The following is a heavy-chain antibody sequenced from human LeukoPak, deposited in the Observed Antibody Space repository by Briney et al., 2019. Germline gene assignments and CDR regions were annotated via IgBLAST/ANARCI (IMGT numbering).Heavy chain of an antibody. CDR1: GVTFSDYA. J-gene: IGHJ4*02. CDR2: ISGRGDST. CDR3: AILGYCSGGSCYHAIYFDY. Sequence: GGSLRLSCAASGVTFSDYAMSWVHQAPGKGLEWVSDISGRGDSTYYADSVKGRFTISRDKSKNTVYLQMNSLRAEDTAVYYCAILGYCSGGSCYHAIYFDYWGQGTLVTVSS. V-gene: IGHV3-23*01. D-gene: IGHD2-15*01.